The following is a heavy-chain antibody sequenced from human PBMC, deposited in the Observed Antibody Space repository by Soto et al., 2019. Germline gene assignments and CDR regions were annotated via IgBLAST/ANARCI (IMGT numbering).Heavy chain of an antibody. D-gene: IGHD2-8*01. CDR2: MNPNSGNT. CDR3: ARARYCTNGVCYGFDP. CDR1: GYTFTSYD. V-gene: IGHV1-8*01. Sequence: QVQLVQSGAEVKKPGASVKVSCKASGYTFTSYDINWVRQATGQGLEWMGWMNPNSGNTGYAQKFQGRGTMTRNTSISTAYMELSSLRSEDTAVYYCARARYCTNGVCYGFDPWGQGTLVTVSS. J-gene: IGHJ5*02.